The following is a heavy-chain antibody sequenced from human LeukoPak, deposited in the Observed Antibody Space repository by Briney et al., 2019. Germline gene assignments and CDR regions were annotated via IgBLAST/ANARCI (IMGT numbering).Heavy chain of an antibody. V-gene: IGHV1-24*01. D-gene: IGHD3-22*01. CDR2: FDPEDGET. CDR3: ATDLSGYYDSSGSS. Sequence: ASVKVSCKVSGYTLTELSMHWVRQAPGKGLEWMGGFDPEDGETIYAQKFQGRVTMTEDTSTDTAYMELSSLRSEDTAVYYCATDLSGYYDSSGSSWGQGTLVTVSS. CDR1: GYTLTELS. J-gene: IGHJ5*02.